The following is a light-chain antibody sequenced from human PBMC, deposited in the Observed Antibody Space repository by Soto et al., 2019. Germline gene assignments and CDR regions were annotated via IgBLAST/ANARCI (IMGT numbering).Light chain of an antibody. CDR1: QAITSW. CDR3: PQLSSFHPGT. J-gene: IGKJ1*01. V-gene: IGKV1-12*01. CDR2: AAS. Sequence: DIHVTQSPSSVSASVGDRVTSTCRASQAITSWLAWYQHKPGKAPKVLISAASNLQSGVPSRFSGSGSGTEFTLTISSLQPEEGATYSCPQLSSFHPGTFGQGNK.